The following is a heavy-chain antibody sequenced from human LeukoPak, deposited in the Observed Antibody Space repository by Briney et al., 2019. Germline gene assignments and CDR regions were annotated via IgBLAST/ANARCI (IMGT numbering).Heavy chain of an antibody. Sequence: GRSLRLSCAASGFTFSSYSMNWVRQAPGKGLEWVSYISSSSSTIYYADSVKGRFTISRDNAKNSLYLQMNSLRDEDTAVYYCARGPMVRGVWSYYYGMDVWGQGTTVTVSS. CDR3: ARGPMVRGVWSYYYGMDV. CDR1: GFTFSSYS. CDR2: ISSSSSTI. J-gene: IGHJ6*02. D-gene: IGHD3-10*01. V-gene: IGHV3-48*02.